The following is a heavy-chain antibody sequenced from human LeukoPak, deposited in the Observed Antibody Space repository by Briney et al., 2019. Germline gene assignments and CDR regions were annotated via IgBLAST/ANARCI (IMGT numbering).Heavy chain of an antibody. J-gene: IGHJ4*02. Sequence: GGSLRPSCAASGFTFNIYGMHWVRQAPGKGLEWVTVISYDGTNKYYADSVKGRFSISRDISKNTLYLHMNSLRGEDTAVYYCARERGQGLLDPLLAFWGQGTQVTVSS. V-gene: IGHV3-30*03. CDR3: ARERGQGLLDPLLAF. CDR2: ISYDGTNK. D-gene: IGHD1-1*01. CDR1: GFTFNIYG.